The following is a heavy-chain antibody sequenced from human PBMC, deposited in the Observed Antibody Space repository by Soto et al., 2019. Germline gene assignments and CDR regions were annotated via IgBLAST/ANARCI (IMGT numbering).Heavy chain of an antibody. CDR2: ISAYNGNT. Sequence: ASVKVSCKASGYTFTSYGISWVRQAPGQGLEWMGWISAYNGNTNYAQKLQGRVTMTTDTSTSTAYMELRSLRSDDTAVYYCAGGFAEQWLGGYYYYGMDVWGQGTTVTVSS. CDR1: GYTFTSYG. CDR3: AGGFAEQWLGGYYYYGMDV. V-gene: IGHV1-18*01. D-gene: IGHD6-19*01. J-gene: IGHJ6*02.